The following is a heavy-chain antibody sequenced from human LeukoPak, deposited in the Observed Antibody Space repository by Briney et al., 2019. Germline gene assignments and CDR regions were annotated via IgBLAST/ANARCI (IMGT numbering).Heavy chain of an antibody. CDR1: GFTFSSYG. V-gene: IGHV3-30*02. Sequence: GGSLRLSCAASGFTFSSYGMHWVRQAPGKGLEWVAFIRYDGSNKYYADSVKGRFTISKDNSKNTLYLQMNSLRAEDTAVYYCAKERDTAMVTIDYWGQGTLVTVSS. CDR3: AKERDTAMVTIDY. D-gene: IGHD5-18*01. J-gene: IGHJ4*02. CDR2: IRYDGSNK.